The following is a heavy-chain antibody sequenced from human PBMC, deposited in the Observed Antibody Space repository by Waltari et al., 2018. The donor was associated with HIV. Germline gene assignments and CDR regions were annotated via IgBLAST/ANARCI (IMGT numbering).Heavy chain of an antibody. D-gene: IGHD3-22*01. V-gene: IGHV1-2*06. CDR3: ARDSYYYDSSGFFPDF. Sequence: QVQLVQYGAEAKKPGASVKVSCQASGYTLTGHYMPWLRQSPGQGLEWMGRINLNSGDTNYGQKFQGRVTMTRDTSISTAYMELSRLRSDDTAVYYCARDSYYYDSSGFFPDFWGQGTLVTVSS. CDR2: INLNSGDT. J-gene: IGHJ4*02. CDR1: GYTLTGHY.